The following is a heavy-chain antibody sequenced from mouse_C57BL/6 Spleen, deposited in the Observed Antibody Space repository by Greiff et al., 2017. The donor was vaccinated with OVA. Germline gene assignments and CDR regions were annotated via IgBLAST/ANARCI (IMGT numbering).Heavy chain of an antibody. CDR3: VGGWLPYYAMDY. Sequence: EVKLMESGGGLVQPKGSLKLSCAASGFSFNTYAMNWVRQAPGKGLEWVARIRSKSNNYATYYADSVKDRFTISRDDSESMLYLQMNNLKTEDTAMYDCVGGWLPYYAMDYWGQGTSVTVSS. D-gene: IGHD2-3*01. V-gene: IGHV10-1*01. J-gene: IGHJ4*01. CDR1: GFSFNTYA. CDR2: IRSKSNNYAT.